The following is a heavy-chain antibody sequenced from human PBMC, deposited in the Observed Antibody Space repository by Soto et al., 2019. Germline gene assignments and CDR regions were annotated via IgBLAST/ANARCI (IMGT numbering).Heavy chain of an antibody. J-gene: IGHJ5*02. D-gene: IGHD5-18*01. CDR1: GYTFTNND. V-gene: IGHV1-8*01. CDR3: ARMESFGSLNWFEP. Sequence: ASVKVSFKASGYTFTNNDVSWVRQATGQGLEWMGWMNPGSGDTGYAQKFQGRVTMTRDISIATAYMELNSLTSEDTAIYYCARMESFGSLNWFEPWGQGTLVTVSS. CDR2: MNPGSGDT.